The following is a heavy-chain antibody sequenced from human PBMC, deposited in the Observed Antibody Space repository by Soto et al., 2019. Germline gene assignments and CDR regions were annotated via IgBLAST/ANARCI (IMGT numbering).Heavy chain of an antibody. CDR1: GGTFSSYA. CDR2: IIPIFGTA. CDR3: AREGRTYYYDSSGGTAFDY. Sequence: SVKVSCKASGGTFSSYAISWVRQAPGQGLEWMGGIIPIFGTANYAQKFQGRVTITADESTSTAYMELSSLRSEDTAVYYCAREGRTYYYDSSGGTAFDYWGQGTLVTVS. D-gene: IGHD3-22*01. V-gene: IGHV1-69*13. J-gene: IGHJ4*02.